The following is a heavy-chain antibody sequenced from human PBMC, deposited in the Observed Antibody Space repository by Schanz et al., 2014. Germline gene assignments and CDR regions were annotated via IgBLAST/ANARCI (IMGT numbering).Heavy chain of an antibody. V-gene: IGHV1-69*09. CDR3: ARDHVATTDYDYFFYYLDV. CDR2: IIPILGIA. Sequence: QVQLIQSGAEVKKPGASVKVSCTASGYNITSNDVTWVRQAPGQGLEWMGRIIPILGIANYAQKFQGRVTMTRDVSSTTAFLELRSLRYDDTAVYYCARDHVATTDYDYFFYYLDVWATGITVIVSS. CDR1: GYNITSND. J-gene: IGHJ6*03. D-gene: IGHD1-1*01.